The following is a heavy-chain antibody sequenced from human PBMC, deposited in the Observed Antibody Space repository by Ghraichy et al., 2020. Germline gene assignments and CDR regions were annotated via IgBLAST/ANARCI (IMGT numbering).Heavy chain of an antibody. D-gene: IGHD4-17*01. CDR3: ARTSDPVTKTKHYDSYYMDV. J-gene: IGHJ6*03. V-gene: IGHV1-69*10. Sequence: SVKVSCKASGGIFRTYAINWVRQAPGQGLEWMGGIIPIVGIPNYAQKFQGRVTITAEKSTSTAYMELRSLRSDDTAVYYCARTSDPVTKTKHYDSYYMDVWGKGTTVTVSS. CDR1: GGIFRTYA. CDR2: IIPIVGIP.